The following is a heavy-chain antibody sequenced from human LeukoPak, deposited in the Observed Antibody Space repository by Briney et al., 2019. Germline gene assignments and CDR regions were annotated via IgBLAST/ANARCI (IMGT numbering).Heavy chain of an antibody. CDR3: ARVSDSSGYYPIDY. CDR2: IKWNGGST. Sequence: GGSLRLSCAASGFTFDDYAMSWVRQAPGKGLEWVSGIKWNGGSTGYADSVKGRFTISRDNAKNSLYLQMNSLRAEDTALYYCARVSDSSGYYPIDYWGQGTLVTVSS. J-gene: IGHJ4*02. V-gene: IGHV3-20*04. CDR1: GFTFDDYA. D-gene: IGHD3-22*01.